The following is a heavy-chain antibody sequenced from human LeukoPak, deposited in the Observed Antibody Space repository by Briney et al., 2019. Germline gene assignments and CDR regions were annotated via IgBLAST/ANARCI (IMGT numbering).Heavy chain of an antibody. J-gene: IGHJ4*02. CDR1: GFTFRSYW. CDR2: IHSDGSST. V-gene: IGHV3-74*01. CDR3: ARHNYGYDY. D-gene: IGHD3-10*01. Sequence: GGSLRLSRGASGFTFRSYWMHWVRQAPGKGLVWVSHIHSDGSSTSYADSVQGRFTISRDNAKNTLYLQMNSLRAEDTAVYYCARHNYGYDYWGQGTLVTVSS.